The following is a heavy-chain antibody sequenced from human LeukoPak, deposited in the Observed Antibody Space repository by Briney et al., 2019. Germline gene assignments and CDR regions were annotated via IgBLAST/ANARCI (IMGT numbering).Heavy chain of an antibody. CDR2: INYSGSA. CDR3: ARLIYYDRSGYLDY. V-gene: IGHV4-34*01. D-gene: IGHD3-22*01. CDR1: GGSFSSYY. Sequence: PSETLSLTCAVYGGSFSSYYWSWIRQSPGKGLEWIGRINYSGSANYNPSLKSRVTISVDMSKNQFSLKLSSVTAADTAVYYCARLIYYDRSGYLDYWGQGSLVTVSS. J-gene: IGHJ4*02.